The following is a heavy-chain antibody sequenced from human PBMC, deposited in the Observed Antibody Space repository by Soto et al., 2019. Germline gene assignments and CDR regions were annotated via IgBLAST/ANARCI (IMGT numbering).Heavy chain of an antibody. CDR1: GGSISSNY. V-gene: IGHV4-59*08. J-gene: IGHJ6*02. CDR2: IYYSGST. CDR3: ARQAYYYYGMDV. Sequence: QVQLQESGPGLVKPSETLSLTCTVSGGSISSNYWSWIRQPPGKGLEWIGYIYYSGSTNYNPSLKGRVTISVDTSKNQCSLKLSSVTAADTAVYYCARQAYYYYGMDVWGQGTTVTVSS.